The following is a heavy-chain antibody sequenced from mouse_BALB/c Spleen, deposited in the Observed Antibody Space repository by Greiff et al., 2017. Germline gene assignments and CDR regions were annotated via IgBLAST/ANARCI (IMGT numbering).Heavy chain of an antibody. V-gene: IGHV1-39*01. D-gene: IGHD4-1*01. CDR3: ASRANWDVESYFDY. Sequence: VQLQQSGPELVKPGASVKISCKASGYSFTGYNMNWVKQSNGKSLEWIGNIDPYYGGTSYNQKFKGKATLTIDTSSSTAYMQLSSLTSEDAAVYLCASRANWDVESYFDYWGQGTTLTVSS. CDR2: IDPYYGGT. J-gene: IGHJ2*01. CDR1: GYSFTGYN.